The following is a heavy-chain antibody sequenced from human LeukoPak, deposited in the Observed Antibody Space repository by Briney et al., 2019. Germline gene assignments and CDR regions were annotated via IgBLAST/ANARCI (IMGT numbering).Heavy chain of an antibody. CDR1: RYTFTGYY. V-gene: IGHV1-2*02. Sequence: ASVTVSCQASRYTFTGYYMHWVGPAPGQGLEWMGWINPNSGGTNYAQKFQGSVTMTRYTSISTAYMELSRLRSDDTAVYYCARNNNPRSIAVAQGNWFDPWGQGTLVTVSS. CDR2: INPNSGGT. J-gene: IGHJ5*02. D-gene: IGHD6-19*01. CDR3: ARNNNPRSIAVAQGNWFDP.